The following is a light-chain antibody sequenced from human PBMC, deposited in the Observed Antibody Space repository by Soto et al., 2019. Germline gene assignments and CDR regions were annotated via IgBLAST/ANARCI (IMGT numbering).Light chain of an antibody. J-gene: IGKJ5*01. V-gene: IGKV3-11*01. CDR2: GAS. CDR1: QSVSSN. Sequence: ETVLTQSPGTLSLSPGERATLSCGARQSVSSNLAWYQQKPGQAPRLLIHGASNRATDIPDRFSGAGSGTDFTLTISSLAPEDFAVYYYQQRSSWPITFGQGTRLEI. CDR3: QQRSSWPIT.